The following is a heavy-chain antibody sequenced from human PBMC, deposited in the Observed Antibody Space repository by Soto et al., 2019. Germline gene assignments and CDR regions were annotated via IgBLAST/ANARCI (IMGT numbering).Heavy chain of an antibody. CDR3: AREYAIRDIVVVTAATRNWLEP. D-gene: IGHD2-2*01. CDR2: IIPIFGTA. Sequence: SVKDSCKASGGPFSRYAISWVRQAPGQGLEWMGGIIPIFGTANYAQKFQGRVTITADESTSTAYMELSRLRSEDTAVYYCAREYAIRDIVVVTAATRNWLEPWGQGTLVT. CDR1: GGPFSRYA. V-gene: IGHV1-69*13. J-gene: IGHJ5*02.